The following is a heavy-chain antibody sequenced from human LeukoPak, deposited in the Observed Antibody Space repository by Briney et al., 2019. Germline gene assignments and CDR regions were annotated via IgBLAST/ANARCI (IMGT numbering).Heavy chain of an antibody. J-gene: IGHJ6*02. D-gene: IGHD2-15*01. CDR3: ARVLYCSGGSCYSGDYYGMDV. V-gene: IGHV1-2*02. CDR1: GYTFTGYY. Sequence: GASVKVSCKASGYTFTGYYMHWVRQAPGQGPEWMGWINPNSGGTNYAQKFQGRVTMTRDTSISTAYMELSRLRSDDTAVYYCARVLYCSGGSCYSGDYYGMDVWGQGTTVTVSS. CDR2: INPNSGGT.